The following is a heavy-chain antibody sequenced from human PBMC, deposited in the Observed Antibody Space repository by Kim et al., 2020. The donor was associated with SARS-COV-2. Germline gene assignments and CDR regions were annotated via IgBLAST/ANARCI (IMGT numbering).Heavy chain of an antibody. Sequence: HKCYVYTVKVRFTIYRDTSNNTLYLQMNSLGAEDTAVYYCARDLGGYFDHWGQGTLVTVSS. CDR2: HK. CDR3: ARDLGGYFDH. D-gene: IGHD3-3*01. J-gene: IGHJ4*02. V-gene: IGHV3-30*01.